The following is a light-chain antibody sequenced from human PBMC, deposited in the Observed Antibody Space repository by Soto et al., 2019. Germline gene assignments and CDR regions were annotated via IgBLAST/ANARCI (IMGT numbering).Light chain of an antibody. CDR3: ETWDSNTWV. Sequence: QSVLTQSSSASASLGSSVKLTCTLSSGHSSYIIAWHQQQPGRAPRYLMKLEGSGGYNKGSGVPDRFSGSSSGADHYLTISDLQSEDEADYYCETWDSNTWVFGGGTKVTVL. CDR2: LEGSGGY. J-gene: IGLJ3*02. V-gene: IGLV4-60*03. CDR1: SGHSSYI.